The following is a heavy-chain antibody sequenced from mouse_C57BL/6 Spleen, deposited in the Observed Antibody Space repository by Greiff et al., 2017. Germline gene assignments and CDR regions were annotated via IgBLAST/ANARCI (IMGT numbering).Heavy chain of an antibody. CDR1: GYTFTSYW. J-gene: IGHJ4*01. Sequence: QVQLQQPGAELVMPGASVKLSCKASGYTFTSYWMHWVKQRPGQGLEWIGEIDPSDSYTNYNQKFKGKSTLTVDKSSSTAYMQLSSLTSEDSAVYYCARSTTVVADYYALGYWGQGTSVTVSS. CDR2: IDPSDSYT. CDR3: ARSTTVVADYYALGY. V-gene: IGHV1-69*01. D-gene: IGHD1-1*01.